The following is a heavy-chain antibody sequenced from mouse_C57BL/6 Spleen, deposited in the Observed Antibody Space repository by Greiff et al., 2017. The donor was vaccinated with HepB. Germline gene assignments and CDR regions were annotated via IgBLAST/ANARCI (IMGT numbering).Heavy chain of an antibody. CDR3: ARGYDYDERRFAY. V-gene: IGHV3-6*01. Sequence: EVKLVESGPGLVKPSQSLSLTCSVTGYSITSGYYWNWIRQFPGNKLEWMGYISYDGSNNYNPSLKNRISITRDTSKNQFFLKLNSVTTEDTATYYCARGYDYDERRFAYWGQGTLVTVSA. CDR2: ISYDGSN. J-gene: IGHJ3*01. D-gene: IGHD2-4*01. CDR1: GYSITSGYY.